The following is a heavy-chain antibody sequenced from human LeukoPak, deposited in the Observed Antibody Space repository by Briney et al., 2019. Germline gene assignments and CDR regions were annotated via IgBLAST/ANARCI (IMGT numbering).Heavy chain of an antibody. D-gene: IGHD2-2*01. Sequence: GRSLRLSCAASGFSFSTYGMHWVRQAPGKGLVWVSRINTDGSSTSYADSVKGRFTISRDNAKNTLYLQMNSLRAEDTAVYYCARDLRYCSSTSCYDPNFDYWGQGTLVTVSS. J-gene: IGHJ4*02. CDR2: INTDGSST. CDR1: GFSFSTYG. CDR3: ARDLRYCSSTSCYDPNFDY. V-gene: IGHV3-74*01.